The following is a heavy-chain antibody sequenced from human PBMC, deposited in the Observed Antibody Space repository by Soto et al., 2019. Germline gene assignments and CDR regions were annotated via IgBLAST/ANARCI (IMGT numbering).Heavy chain of an antibody. CDR2: IDYTGTT. D-gene: IGHD2-8*02. Sequence: QVQLQESGPGLVKPSETLSLTCSVSGAPIRNSGYYWSWIRQHPGKGLEWIGNIDYTGTTHYNTSLRSRVTISVDTSKNQYSLKLSSVTAADTAVYYCARCPPWSAPARWGQGTLVTVSS. J-gene: IGHJ4*02. V-gene: IGHV4-31*03. CDR3: ARCPPWSAPAR. CDR1: GAPIRNSGYY.